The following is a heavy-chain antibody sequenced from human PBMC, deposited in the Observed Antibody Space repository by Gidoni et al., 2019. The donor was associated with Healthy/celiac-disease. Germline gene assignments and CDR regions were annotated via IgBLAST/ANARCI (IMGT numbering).Heavy chain of an antibody. D-gene: IGHD3-22*01. CDR2: IKSKTDGGTT. CDR3: TAAVVRQRITMIVVDLDY. V-gene: IGHV3-15*01. Sequence: EVQLVESGGGLVKPGGSLRLSCAASGFTFSNAWMSWVRQAPGKGLEWVGRIKSKTDGGTTDYAAPVKGRFTISRDDSKNTLYLQMNSLKTEDTAVYYCTAAVVRQRITMIVVDLDYWGQGTLVTVSS. J-gene: IGHJ4*02. CDR1: GFTFSNAW.